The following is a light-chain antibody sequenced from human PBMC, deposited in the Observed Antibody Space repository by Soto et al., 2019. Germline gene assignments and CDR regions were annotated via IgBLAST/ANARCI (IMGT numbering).Light chain of an antibody. CDR3: QQYNNWPGT. CDR2: GAS. V-gene: IGKV3-15*01. Sequence: EIVLTQSPGTLSVSPGERATLSCRASQSISSKLAWYQQKPGQAPRLIFYGASTGATGIPARFSGSGSETEFTLSISSLKSEDFAVYYCQQYNNWPGTFGQGTKVEIK. CDR1: QSISSK. J-gene: IGKJ1*01.